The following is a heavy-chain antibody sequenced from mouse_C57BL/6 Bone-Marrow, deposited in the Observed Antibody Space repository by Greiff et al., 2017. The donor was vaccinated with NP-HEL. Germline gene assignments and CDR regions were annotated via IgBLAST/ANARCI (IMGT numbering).Heavy chain of an antibody. J-gene: IGHJ3*01. V-gene: IGHV1-78*01. D-gene: IGHD1-1*01. CDR3: ARVKGNYGSSPAWFAY. CDR2: IYPRDGST. CDR1: GYTFTDHT. Sequence: VQLQQSDAELVKPGASVKISCKVSGYTFTDHTIHWMKQRPEQGLEWIGYIYPRDGSTKYNEKFKGKATLTADKSSSTAYMQLNSLTSEDSAVYFCARVKGNYGSSPAWFAYWGQGTLVTVSA.